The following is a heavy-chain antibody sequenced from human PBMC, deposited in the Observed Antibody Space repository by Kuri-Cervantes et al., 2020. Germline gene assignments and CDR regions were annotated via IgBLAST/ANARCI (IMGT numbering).Heavy chain of an antibody. V-gene: IGHV1-18*01. D-gene: IGHD3-22*01. J-gene: IGHJ3*02. CDR2: ISAYNGDT. Sequence: ASVKVSCKAYGYTYTSYGISWVRQAPGQGLEWMGWISAYNGDTNYAQKLQGRVTMTRDTSISTAYMELSSLRSEDTAVYYCARESDYYDSGASIRGGRAFDIWGQGTMVTVSS. CDR1: GYTYTSYG. CDR3: ARESDYYDSGASIRGGRAFDI.